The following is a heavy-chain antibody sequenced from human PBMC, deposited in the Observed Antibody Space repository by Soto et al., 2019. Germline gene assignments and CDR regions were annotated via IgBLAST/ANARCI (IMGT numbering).Heavy chain of an antibody. CDR3: ALACECILRYFEWLLPQDYYYYGMDV. CDR2: IWYDGSNK. J-gene: IGHJ6*02. CDR1: GFTFSSYG. V-gene: IGHV3-33*01. D-gene: IGHD3-9*01. Sequence: SLRLSCAASGFTFSSYGMHWVRQAPGKGLEWVAVIWYDGSNKYYADSVKGRFTISRDNSKNTLYLQMNSLRAEDTAVYYCALACECILRYFEWLLPQDYYYYGMDVWGQGTTVTVSS.